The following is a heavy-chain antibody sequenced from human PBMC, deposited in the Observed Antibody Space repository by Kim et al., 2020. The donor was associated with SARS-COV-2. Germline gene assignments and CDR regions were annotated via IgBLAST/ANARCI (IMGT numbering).Heavy chain of an antibody. CDR1: GFTFSNGR. V-gene: IGHV3-15*01. CDR2: IKGKIHGGTI. CDR3: TADEPVAAPKWGY. J-gene: IGHJ4*02. D-gene: IGHD6-19*01. Sequence: GGSLRLSCAASGFTFSNGRMTWVRQAPGKGLEWVGRIKGKIHGGTIDYAAPVKGRFTISRDDSKNTLYLQMSSLKTEDTAVYYCTADEPVAAPKWGYWCQGTLVTVSS.